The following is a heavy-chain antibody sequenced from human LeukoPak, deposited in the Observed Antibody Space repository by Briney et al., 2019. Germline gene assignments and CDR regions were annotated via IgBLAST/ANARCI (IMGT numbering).Heavy chain of an antibody. D-gene: IGHD3-16*01. V-gene: IGHV3-23*01. CDR2: ISGSGGST. CDR1: GFTFSSYA. CDR3: AKKLGPYYYYGMDV. Sequence: SGGSLRLSCAASGFTFSSYAMSWVRQAPGKGLEWVSAISGSGGSTYYADSVKGRFTISRDNSKNTLYLQMNSLRAEDTAVYYCAKKLGPYYYYGMDVWGQGTTVTVSS. J-gene: IGHJ6*02.